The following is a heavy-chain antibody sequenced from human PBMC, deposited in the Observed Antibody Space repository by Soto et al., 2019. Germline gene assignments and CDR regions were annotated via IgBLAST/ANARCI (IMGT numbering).Heavy chain of an antibody. J-gene: IGHJ5*02. D-gene: IGHD6-13*01. CDR2: INAGNGNT. CDR3: ARESRAIAAAGQPTDWFDP. CDR1: GYTFTSYA. V-gene: IGHV1-3*01. Sequence: QVQLVQSGAEVKKPGASVKVSCKASGYTFTSYAMHWVRQAPGQRLEWMGWINAGNGNTKYSQKFQGRVTITRDTSASTAYMELSSLRSEDTAVYYCARESRAIAAAGQPTDWFDPWGQGTLVTVSS.